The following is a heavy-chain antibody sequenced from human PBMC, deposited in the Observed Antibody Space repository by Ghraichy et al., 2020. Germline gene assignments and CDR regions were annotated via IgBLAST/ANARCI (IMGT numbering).Heavy chain of an antibody. V-gene: IGHV3-49*03. CDR2: SRSKAYGGTT. CDR1: GFTFGDYA. J-gene: IGHJ3*02. CDR3: TRDLGTYYDSSGYHHPFDI. Sequence: GGSLRLSCTASGFTFGDYAMSWFRQAPGKGLEWVGFSRSKAYGGTTEYAASVKGRFTISRDDSKSIAYLQMNSLKTEDTAVYYCTRDLGTYYDSSGYHHPFDIWGQGTMVTVSS. D-gene: IGHD3-22*01.